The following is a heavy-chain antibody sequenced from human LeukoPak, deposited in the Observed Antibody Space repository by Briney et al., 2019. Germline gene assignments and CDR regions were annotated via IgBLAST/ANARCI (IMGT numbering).Heavy chain of an antibody. J-gene: IGHJ4*02. CDR2: INHSGST. Sequence: GSLRLSCAASGFTFRKYAMSWVRQPPGKGLEWIGEINHSGSTNYNPSLKSRVTMSVDTSKNQFSLKLSSVTAADTAVYYCARDRGTWNDDGFDYWGQGTLVTVSS. D-gene: IGHD1-1*01. CDR1: GFTFRKYA. V-gene: IGHV4-34*01. CDR3: ARDRGTWNDDGFDY.